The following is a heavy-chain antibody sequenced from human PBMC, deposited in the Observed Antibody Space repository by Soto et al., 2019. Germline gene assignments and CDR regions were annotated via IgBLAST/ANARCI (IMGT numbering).Heavy chain of an antibody. D-gene: IGHD1-26*01. CDR3: AKDSALSGRYQDLDY. CDR2: INPGGETT. CDR1: GLTLSDIA. V-gene: IGHV3-23*01. J-gene: IGHJ4*02. Sequence: GGSLRLSCVVSGLTLSDIATTWVRQAPGEGLEWVSAINPGGETTDYTDSVRGRVTISRDNAKSTVYLEFNSLTSADTAVYYCAKDSALSGRYQDLDYWGQGTLVTVSS.